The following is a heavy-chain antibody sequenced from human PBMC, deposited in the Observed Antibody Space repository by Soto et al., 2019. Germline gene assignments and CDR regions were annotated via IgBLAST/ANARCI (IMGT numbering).Heavy chain of an antibody. Sequence: PGWSLRLSCAASGFSLSGYWMHWVRQAPGKGLVWVSRIDTYGSATKYADSVEGRFSISKDNAENTLYLQMNNLRADDTAVYYCARDQLYYNDISGRPLNAFDVWGQGTMVTVSS. D-gene: IGHD3-22*01. V-gene: IGHV3-74*01. CDR3: ARDQLYYNDISGRPLNAFDV. J-gene: IGHJ3*01. CDR2: IDTYGSAT. CDR1: GFSLSGYW.